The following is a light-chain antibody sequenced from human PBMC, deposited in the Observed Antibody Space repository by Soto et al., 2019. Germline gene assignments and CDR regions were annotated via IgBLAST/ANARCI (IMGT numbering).Light chain of an antibody. Sequence: QSVLTQPASVSGSPVQSITISCTGTSSDVGSYKYVSWYQQHPGKAPKHIIYEVGDRPSGVSNRLSGSKTGNTASLTISGLQAEDESDYYCSSFTSSSTWLFRGGTKLTVL. J-gene: IGLJ3*02. CDR3: SSFTSSSTWL. CDR1: SSDVGSYKY. V-gene: IGLV2-14*01. CDR2: EVG.